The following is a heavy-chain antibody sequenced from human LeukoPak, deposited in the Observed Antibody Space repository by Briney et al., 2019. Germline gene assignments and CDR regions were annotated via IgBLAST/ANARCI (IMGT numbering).Heavy chain of an antibody. Sequence: GGSLRLSCAASGFTFSTYWMTWVRQAPGKGLEWVANIKKDGSEKYYVDSVRGRFTISRDNAKNSLYLQMNSLRAEDTAVYYCAREMGWNYGDYWGQGTLVTVSS. CDR2: IKKDGSEK. J-gene: IGHJ4*02. V-gene: IGHV3-7*05. D-gene: IGHD1-7*01. CDR1: GFTFSTYW. CDR3: AREMGWNYGDY.